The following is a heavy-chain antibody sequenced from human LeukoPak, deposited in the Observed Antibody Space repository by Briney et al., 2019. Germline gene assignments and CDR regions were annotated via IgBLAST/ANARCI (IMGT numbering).Heavy chain of an antibody. CDR3: AKDYYDFWRSDAFDI. J-gene: IGHJ3*02. CDR2: ISSSSSTI. CDR1: GFTFSSYS. D-gene: IGHD3-3*01. Sequence: GGSLRLSCAASGFTFSSYSMNWVRQAPGKGLEWVSYISSSSSTIYYADSVKGRFTISRDNAKNSLYLQMNSLRAEDTAVYYCAKDYYDFWRSDAFDIWGQGTMDTVSS. V-gene: IGHV3-48*04.